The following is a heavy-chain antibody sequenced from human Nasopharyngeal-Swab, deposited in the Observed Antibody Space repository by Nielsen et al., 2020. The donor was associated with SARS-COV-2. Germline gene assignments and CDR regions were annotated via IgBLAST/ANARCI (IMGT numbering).Heavy chain of an antibody. V-gene: IGHV3-48*02. D-gene: IGHD2-21*02. Sequence: GGSLRLSCAAFGFTFSSYSMNWVRQAPGKGLEWVSYISSSSSTIYYADSVKGRFTISRDNAKNSLYLQMNSLRDEDTAVYYCASTSDCGGDCGNYYYYGMDVWGQGTTVTVSS. CDR2: ISSSSSTI. J-gene: IGHJ6*02. CDR3: ASTSDCGGDCGNYYYYGMDV. CDR1: GFTFSSYS.